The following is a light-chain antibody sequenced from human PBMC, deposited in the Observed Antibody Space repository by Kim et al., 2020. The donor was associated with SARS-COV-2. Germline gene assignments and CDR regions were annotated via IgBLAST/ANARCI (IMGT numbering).Light chain of an antibody. CDR1: SGSKSSNY. Sequence: GKTVTSNGTRSSGSKSSNYVQWYQQRPGSSTTKVIDEDNQRTSGVPDRLSGSIDTSSNAASLTISGLKTEDEADYYCQSYDSSNWVFGGGTQLTVL. CDR3: QSYDSSNWV. CDR2: EDN. V-gene: IGLV6-57*01. J-gene: IGLJ3*02.